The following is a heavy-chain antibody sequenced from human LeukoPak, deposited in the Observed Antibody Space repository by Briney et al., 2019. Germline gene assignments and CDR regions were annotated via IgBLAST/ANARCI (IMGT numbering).Heavy chain of an antibody. CDR2: IYPGDSDT. V-gene: IGHV5-51*01. CDR1: GYGFNTYW. CDR3: ARVNGRRMQFWTKPTDFYYYYMDV. D-gene: IGHD3-3*02. Sequence: GESLKISCKGSGYGFNTYWHGWVRQMPGKGLELIVIIYPGDSDTRLSPSCQGPVTISADKSTSTAYLQWSSLKASDTAMYYCARVNGRRMQFWTKPTDFYYYYMDVWGKGTPVTVSS. J-gene: IGHJ6*03.